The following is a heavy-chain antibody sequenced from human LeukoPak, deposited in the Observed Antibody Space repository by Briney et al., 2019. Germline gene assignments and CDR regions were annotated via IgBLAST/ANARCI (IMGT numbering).Heavy chain of an antibody. D-gene: IGHD5-18*01. CDR3: AKWPSGYSYGSYPFDY. V-gene: IGHV3-30*18. J-gene: IGHJ4*02. CDR1: GFTFSSYG. Sequence: GRSLRLSCAASGFTFSSYGMHWVRQAPGKGLEGVAVISYDGSNKYYADSVKGRFTISRDNSKNTLYLQMNSLRAEDTAVYYCAKWPSGYSYGSYPFDYWGQGTLVTVSS. CDR2: ISYDGSNK.